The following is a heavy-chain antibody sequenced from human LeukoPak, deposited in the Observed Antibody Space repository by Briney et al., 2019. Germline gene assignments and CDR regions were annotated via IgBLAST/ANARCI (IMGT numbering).Heavy chain of an antibody. CDR3: ARAGVTGILRGAFDI. V-gene: IGHV3-53*01. CDR1: GLTVSSNY. J-gene: IGHJ3*02. CDR2: INPGGST. Sequence: GGSLRPSCAASGLTVSSNYMTWVRQAPGKGLEWVSLINPGGSTFYADSVKGRFTISRDNFRNTLYLQVNSLRAEDTAVYYCARAGVTGILRGAFDIWGQGTMVTVSS. D-gene: IGHD2-21*02.